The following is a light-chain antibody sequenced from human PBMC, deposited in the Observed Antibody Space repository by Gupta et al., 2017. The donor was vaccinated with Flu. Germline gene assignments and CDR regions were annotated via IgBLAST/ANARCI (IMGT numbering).Light chain of an antibody. CDR2: QNT. CDR1: KLGHTP. Sequence: GDKLGHTPASWYQLKPGQSPVLVIYQNTKRPSEIPERFSASKSGTTATLTISGTQPMDEAAYYCQTWDTSTALYVFGTGTRVTVL. V-gene: IGLV3-1*01. J-gene: IGLJ1*01. CDR3: QTWDTSTALYV.